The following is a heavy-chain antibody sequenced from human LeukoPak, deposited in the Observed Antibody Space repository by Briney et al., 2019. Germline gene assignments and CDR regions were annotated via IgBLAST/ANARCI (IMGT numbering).Heavy chain of an antibody. V-gene: IGHV3-23*01. CDR2: ISGSGGST. CDR3: AKGLYYDFWSGYYFDP. CDR1: GFTFSSYA. J-gene: IGHJ5*02. D-gene: IGHD3-3*01. Sequence: GGSLRLSCAASGFTFSSYAMSWVRQAPGKGLEWVSAISGSGGSTYYADSVKGRFTISRDNSKNTLHLQMNSLRAEDTAVYYCAKGLYYDFWSGYYFDPWGQGTLVTVSS.